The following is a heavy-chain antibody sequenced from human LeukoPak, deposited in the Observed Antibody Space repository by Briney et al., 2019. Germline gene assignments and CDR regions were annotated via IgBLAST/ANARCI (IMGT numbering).Heavy chain of an antibody. CDR1: GFTFTNAW. Sequence: PGGSLRLSCAASGFTFTNAWMSWVRQAPGRGLEWLSSISNSGGNIDYRNSVKGRFTISRDNSKNTLYLQMDNLGAEDTAVYYCANFACCHYDSESGYWGQGTLVTVSS. D-gene: IGHD3-22*01. CDR2: ISNSGGNI. CDR3: ANFACCHYDSESGY. J-gene: IGHJ4*02. V-gene: IGHV3-23*01.